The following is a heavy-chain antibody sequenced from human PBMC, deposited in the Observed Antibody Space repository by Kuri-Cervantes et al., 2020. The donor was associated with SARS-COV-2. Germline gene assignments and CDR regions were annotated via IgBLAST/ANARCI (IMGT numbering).Heavy chain of an antibody. CDR1: GCTFTGYY. Sequence: ASVKVSCKACGCTFTGYYMHWVRQAPGQGLEWMGWIYPNSGGTNYAQKVQGWVTMTRDTSISTVYMELSRLRSDDTAVYYCARSTTFRRLVVISQGGAFVIWGQGTMVTVSS. D-gene: IGHD3-22*01. CDR3: ARSTTFRRLVVISQGGAFVI. V-gene: IGHV1-2*04. J-gene: IGHJ3*02. CDR2: IYPNSGGT.